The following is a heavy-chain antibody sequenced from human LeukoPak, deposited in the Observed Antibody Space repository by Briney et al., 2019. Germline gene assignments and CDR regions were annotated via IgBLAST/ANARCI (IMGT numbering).Heavy chain of an antibody. Sequence: GGSLRLSCAASGFTFSNAWMSWVRQAPGKGLEWVGRIKSKTDGGTTDYAAPVKGRFTISRDDSKNTLYLQMNSPKTEDTAVYYCTTPSVRYCSGGSCYSADYWGQGTLVTVSS. J-gene: IGHJ4*02. V-gene: IGHV3-15*01. D-gene: IGHD2-15*01. CDR1: GFTFSNAW. CDR2: IKSKTDGGTT. CDR3: TTPSVRYCSGGSCYSADY.